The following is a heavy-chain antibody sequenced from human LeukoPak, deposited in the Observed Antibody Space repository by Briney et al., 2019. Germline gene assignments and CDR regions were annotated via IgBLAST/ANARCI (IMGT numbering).Heavy chain of an antibody. CDR1: GGSVSSNNYY. V-gene: IGHV4-39*01. J-gene: IGHJ5*02. Sequence: TSETLSLTCTVSGGSVSSNNYYWGWIRQPPGKGLEWIGSIHYSGSTYYNPSLKSRVTISVDTSKNQFSLKLSSVTAADTAVYYCARRSDGELLPNWFDPWGQGILVTVSS. CDR2: IHYSGST. CDR3: ARRSDGELLPNWFDP. D-gene: IGHD3-10*01.